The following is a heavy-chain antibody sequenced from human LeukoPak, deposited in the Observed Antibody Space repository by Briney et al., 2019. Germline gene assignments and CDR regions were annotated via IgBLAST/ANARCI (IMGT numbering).Heavy chain of an antibody. CDR1: GYSFTSYW. J-gene: IGHJ4*02. CDR3: ARPGIAAAGYFDY. D-gene: IGHD6-13*01. Sequence: GESLKISCKGSGYSFTSYWIGWVRPMPGKGLGWMGIIYPGDSDTRYSPSFQGQVTISADKSISTAYLQWSSLKASDTAMYYCARPGIAAAGYFDYWGQGTLVTVSS. V-gene: IGHV5-51*01. CDR2: IYPGDSDT.